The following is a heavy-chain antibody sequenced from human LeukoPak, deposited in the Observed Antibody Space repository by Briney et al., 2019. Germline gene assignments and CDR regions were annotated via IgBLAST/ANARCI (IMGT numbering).Heavy chain of an antibody. CDR3: ARELVEMATLDY. CDR1: GGSISSYY. Sequence: SETLSLTCTVSGGSISSYYWSWIRQPPGKGLEWIGYIYYSGSTNYNPSLKSRVTISVDTSKNQFSLKLSSVTAADTAVYYCARELVEMATLDYWGQGTLFTVSS. J-gene: IGHJ4*02. V-gene: IGHV4-59*01. CDR2: IYYSGST. D-gene: IGHD5-24*01.